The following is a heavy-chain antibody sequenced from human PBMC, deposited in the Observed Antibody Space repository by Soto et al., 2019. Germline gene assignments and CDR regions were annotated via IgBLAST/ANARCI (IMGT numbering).Heavy chain of an antibody. V-gene: IGHV4-59*08. Sequence: PSETLSLTCTVSGGSISSYYWSWIRQPPGKGLEWIGYIYYSGSTNYNPSLKSRVTISVDTSKNQFSLKLSSVTAADTAVYYCARKPPVSRAFDIWGQGTRATV. CDR2: IYYSGST. D-gene: IGHD4-17*01. CDR3: ARKPPVSRAFDI. CDR1: GGSISSYY. J-gene: IGHJ3*02.